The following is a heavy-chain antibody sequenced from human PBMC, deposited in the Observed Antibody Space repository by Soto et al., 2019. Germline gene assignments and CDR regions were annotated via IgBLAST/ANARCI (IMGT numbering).Heavy chain of an antibody. CDR3: ARGDYGTGGYPFPYFDY. J-gene: IGHJ4*02. Sequence: HEHLVQSGAEVKRPGASLKVSCKASGYSFTGYYIRWVRQAPGQGLEWMGWINPDSGATNYAQNFQGRVTLTSDTSISTASMDLTSLTSADTAVYYCARGDYGTGGYPFPYFDYWGQGTLVIVSS. CDR1: GYSFTGYY. D-gene: IGHD2-8*02. CDR2: INPDSGAT. V-gene: IGHV1-2*02.